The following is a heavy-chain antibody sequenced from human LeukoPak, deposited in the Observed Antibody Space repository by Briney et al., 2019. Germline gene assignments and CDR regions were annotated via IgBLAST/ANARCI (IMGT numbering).Heavy chain of an antibody. CDR1: GFTFSTYG. CDR3: AKGGTEGVVVPSWEY. CDR2: IWYDGSYN. D-gene: IGHD3-22*01. V-gene: IGHV3-33*06. J-gene: IGHJ4*02. Sequence: PGGSLRLSCAASGFTFSTYGMHWVRQAPGKGLEWVAVIWYDGSYNYYADSVKGRFTISRDNSKNTLYLQMDSLRDEDTAVYYCAKGGTEGVVVPSWEYWGQGTLVTVSS.